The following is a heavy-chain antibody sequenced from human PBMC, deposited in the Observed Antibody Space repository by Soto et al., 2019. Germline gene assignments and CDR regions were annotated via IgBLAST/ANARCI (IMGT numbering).Heavy chain of an antibody. J-gene: IGHJ3*02. CDR3: SKELSLYCSGVSSSSNAFDI. CDR2: ISYDGSNK. D-gene: IGHD2-15*01. V-gene: IGHV3-30*18. CDR1: GFTFSSYG. Sequence: PGGSLRLSCAASGFTFSSYGMHWVRQAPGKGLEWVAVISYDGSNKYYADSVKGRFTISRDNSKNTLYLQMNSLRAEDTAVYYCSKELSLYCSGVSSSSNAFDIWGQGTMVTVSS.